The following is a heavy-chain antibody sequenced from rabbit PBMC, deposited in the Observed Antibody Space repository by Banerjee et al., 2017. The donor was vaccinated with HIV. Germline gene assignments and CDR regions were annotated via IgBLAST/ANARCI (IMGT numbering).Heavy chain of an antibody. CDR3: ARDTIGSSLTFNL. D-gene: IGHD4-2*01. CDR2: IYTGDGSI. J-gene: IGHJ4*01. Sequence: QSLEESGGGLVKPGASLTLTCTASGFSFSSSYWMWWVRQAPGKGLEWIGCIYTGDGSIYHASWAKGRFTISRTSSTTVTLQMTSLTAADTATYFCARDTIGSSLTFNLWGQGTLVTVS. V-gene: IGHV1S40*01. CDR1: GFSFSSSYW.